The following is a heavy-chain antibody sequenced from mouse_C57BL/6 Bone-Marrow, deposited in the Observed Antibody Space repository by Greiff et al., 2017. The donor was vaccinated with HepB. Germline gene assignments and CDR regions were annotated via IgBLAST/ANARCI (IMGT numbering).Heavy chain of an antibody. D-gene: IGHD2-3*01. CDR1: GYTFTSYW. J-gene: IGHJ2*01. CDR2: IDPNSGGT. Sequence: QVQLQQPGAELVKPGASVKLSCKASGYTFTSYWMHWVKQRPGRGLEWIGRIDPNSGGTKYNEKFKSKATLTVDKPSSTAYMQLSCLTSEDSAVYYCASEGWLLGDYWGQGTTLTVSS. V-gene: IGHV1-72*01. CDR3: ASEGWLLGDY.